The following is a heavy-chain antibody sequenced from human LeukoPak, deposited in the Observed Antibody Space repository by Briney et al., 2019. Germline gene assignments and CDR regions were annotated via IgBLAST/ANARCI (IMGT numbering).Heavy chain of an antibody. D-gene: IGHD3-10*01. Sequence: SETLSLTCTVSGGSISSSSYYWGWIRQPPGKGLEWSGSIYYSGSTYYNPSRKSRGTISVYTSKNQLSLKLRSVTAADTAVYYCARHGAYGSGSYRWGQGTLVTVSS. J-gene: IGHJ4*02. CDR2: IYYSGST. V-gene: IGHV4-39*01. CDR3: ARHGAYGSGSYR. CDR1: GGSISSSSYY.